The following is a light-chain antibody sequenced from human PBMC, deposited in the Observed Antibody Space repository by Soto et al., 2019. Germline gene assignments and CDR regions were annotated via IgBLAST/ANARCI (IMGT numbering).Light chain of an antibody. CDR2: DVT. J-gene: IGLJ1*01. Sequence: QSALAQPASVSGSPGQSIASSCTGTRSDVGSYNYVSWYQQHPDKAPKLIRYDVTNRPSGASNRVSGSKSGNTASLAISGLQSEYEAEYYCSSSTPISNYTFGT. V-gene: IGLV2-14*01. CDR1: RSDVGSYNY. CDR3: SSSTPISNYT.